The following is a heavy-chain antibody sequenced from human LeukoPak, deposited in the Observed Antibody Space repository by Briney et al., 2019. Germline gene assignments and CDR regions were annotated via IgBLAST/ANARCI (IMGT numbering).Heavy chain of an antibody. CDR1: GGTFSSYA. J-gene: IGHJ4*02. CDR2: MNPNSGNT. V-gene: IGHV1-8*02. CDR3: ARVQAAALDY. Sequence: ASVKVSCKASGGTFSSYAISWVRQAPGQGLEWMGWMNPNSGNTGYAQKFQGRVTMTRNTSISTAYMELSSLRSEDTAVYYCARVQAAALDYWGQGTLVTVSS. D-gene: IGHD6-13*01.